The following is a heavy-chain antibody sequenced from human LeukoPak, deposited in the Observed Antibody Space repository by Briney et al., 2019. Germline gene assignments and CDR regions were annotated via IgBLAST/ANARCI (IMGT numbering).Heavy chain of an antibody. CDR2: IRPMNSDV. CDR3: ASRPFETAVVPWDFY. Sequence: GESLKISCKGSGYNFNTYWVAWVRQLPGKGLEWMGIIRPMNSDVRYSPSFQGQVTISADRSINTAYLQWSSLTASDTAMYYCASRPFETAVVPWDFYWGQGTQVTVSS. D-gene: IGHD4-23*01. J-gene: IGHJ4*02. CDR1: GYNFNTYW. V-gene: IGHV5-51*01.